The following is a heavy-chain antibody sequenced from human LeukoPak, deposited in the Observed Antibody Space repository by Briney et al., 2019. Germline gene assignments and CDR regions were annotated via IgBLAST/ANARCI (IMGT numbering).Heavy chain of an antibody. D-gene: IGHD3-10*01. V-gene: IGHV3-23*01. CDR3: AKNQGEGLGSYIADYFHS. J-gene: IGHJ4*02. CDR2: ISGSGGST. Sequence: WIRQPPGKGLEWVSAISGSGGSTYYADSVKGRFTISRDNSKNTLYLQVNSLRAEDTGVYYCAKNQGEGLGSYIADYFHSWGQGTLVTVSS.